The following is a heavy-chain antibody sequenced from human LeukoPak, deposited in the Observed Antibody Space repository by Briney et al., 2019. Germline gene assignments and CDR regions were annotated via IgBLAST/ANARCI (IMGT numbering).Heavy chain of an antibody. Sequence: GGSLRLSCAVSGFTFDDYTMHWVRQAPGKGLEWVSLINWSGDTTYYADSVKGRFTISRDNAKNSLYLEMNSLRAEDTALYHCAKANTHYYMDVWGKGTTVTISS. J-gene: IGHJ6*03. V-gene: IGHV3-43*01. CDR3: AKANTHYYMDV. CDR2: INWSGDTT. CDR1: GFTFDDYT.